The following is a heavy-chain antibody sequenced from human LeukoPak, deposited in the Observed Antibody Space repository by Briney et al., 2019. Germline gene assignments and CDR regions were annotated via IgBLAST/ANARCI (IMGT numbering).Heavy chain of an antibody. CDR1: GFSPSTSGVS. V-gene: IGHV2-5*01. D-gene: IGHD3-22*01. CDR2: IYWNAYN. Sequence: SGPTLVNPTQTLTLTCTFSGFSPSTSGVSVGWIRQPPGKALDSLALIYWNAYNRYSPSLKSGLTITKATSKNQVVLTMTNMDPVDTATYYCAHLDYYDSSGYYSNLHNWFGPWGQGTLVTVSS. J-gene: IGHJ5*02. CDR3: AHLDYYDSSGYYSNLHNWFGP.